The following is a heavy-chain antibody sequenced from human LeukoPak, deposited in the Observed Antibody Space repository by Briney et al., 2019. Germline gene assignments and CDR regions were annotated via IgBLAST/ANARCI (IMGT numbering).Heavy chain of an antibody. CDR3: AKDRLGGPYFFHY. CDR2: ISSSGDTM. Sequence: GGSLRLSCAASGFTFSSYWMSWVRQAPGKGLEWISYISSSGDTMYYADSVKGRFTISRDNSKNTLYLQINSLRAEDTAVYFCAKDRLGGPYFFHYWGQGTLVTVSS. V-gene: IGHV3-48*01. CDR1: GFTFSSYW. D-gene: IGHD3-16*01. J-gene: IGHJ4*02.